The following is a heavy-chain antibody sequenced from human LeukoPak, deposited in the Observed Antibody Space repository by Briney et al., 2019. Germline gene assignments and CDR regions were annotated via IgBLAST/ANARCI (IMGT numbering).Heavy chain of an antibody. CDR1: GFTFSSHW. J-gene: IGHJ4*02. V-gene: IGHV3-7*01. Sequence: PGGSLRLSCAASGFTFSSHWMSWVRQAPGKGLEWVANIKQDGSEKYYVDSVKGRFTISRDNAKNSLYLQMNSLRAEDTAVYYCARAALWFGELLPFDYWGQGTLVTVSS. D-gene: IGHD3-10*01. CDR2: IKQDGSEK. CDR3: ARAALWFGELLPFDY.